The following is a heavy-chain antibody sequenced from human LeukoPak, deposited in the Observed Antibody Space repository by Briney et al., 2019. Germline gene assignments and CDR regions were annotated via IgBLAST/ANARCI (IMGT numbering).Heavy chain of an antibody. V-gene: IGHV4-39*07. CDR1: GGSVSSHTYY. Sequence: SETLSLTCTVSGGSVSSHTYYWGWIRQPPGKGLEWIGSMHYIGSSYYNPSLKSRVTISVDTSKNQFSLKLSSVTAADTAVYYCASYMITFGGVIADAFDIWGQGTMVTVSS. CDR3: ASYMITFGGVIADAFDI. D-gene: IGHD3-16*02. J-gene: IGHJ3*02. CDR2: MHYIGSS.